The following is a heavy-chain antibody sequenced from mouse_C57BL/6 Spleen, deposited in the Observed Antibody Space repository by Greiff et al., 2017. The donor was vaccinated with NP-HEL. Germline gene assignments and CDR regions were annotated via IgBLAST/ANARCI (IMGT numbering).Heavy chain of an antibody. J-gene: IGHJ1*03. CDR1: GYTFTSYW. CDR3: ARSGSYGSSDDWDFDV. CDR2: IDPSDSYT. D-gene: IGHD1-1*01. Sequence: QVQLQQPGAELVRPGTSVKLSCKASGYTFTSYWMHWVKQRPGQGLEWIGVIDPSDSYTNYNQKFKGKATLTVDTSSSTAYMQLSSLTSEDSAVYYCARSGSYGSSDDWDFDVWGTGTTVTVSS. V-gene: IGHV1-59*01.